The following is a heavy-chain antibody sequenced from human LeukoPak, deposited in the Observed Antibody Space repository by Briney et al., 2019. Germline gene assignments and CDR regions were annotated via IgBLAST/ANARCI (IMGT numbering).Heavy chain of an antibody. CDR3: AKDRSGQWLVRVPDY. V-gene: IGHV3-23*01. J-gene: IGHJ4*02. Sequence: GGSMRLSCAASGFTFSSYAMSWVRQAPGKGLEWVSAISGSGGSTYYADSVKGRFTISRDNSKNTLYLQMNSLRAEDTAVYYCAKDRSGQWLVRVPDYWGQGTLVTVSS. CDR2: ISGSGGST. D-gene: IGHD6-19*01. CDR1: GFTFSSYA.